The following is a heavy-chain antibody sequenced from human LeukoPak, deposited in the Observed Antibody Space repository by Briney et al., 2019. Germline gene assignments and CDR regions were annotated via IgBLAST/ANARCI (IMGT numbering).Heavy chain of an antibody. CDR1: GGSISSYY. CDR3: ARDSGTTMVRGVRYYYGMDV. J-gene: IGHJ6*02. D-gene: IGHD3-10*01. Sequence: SETLSLTCTVSGGSISSYYWSWIRQPPGKGLEWIGYIYYSGSTNYNPSLKSRVTISVDTSKNQFSLKLSSVTAADTAVYYCARDSGTTMVRGVRYYYGMDVWGQGTTVTVSS. CDR2: IYYSGST. V-gene: IGHV4-59*12.